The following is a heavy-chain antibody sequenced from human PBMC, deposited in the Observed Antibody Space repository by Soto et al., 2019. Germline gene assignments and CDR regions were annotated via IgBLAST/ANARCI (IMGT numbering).Heavy chain of an antibody. CDR2: IYYSGST. CDR1: GGSISSYY. CDR3: ARMRYYGTDYFDY. D-gene: IGHD1-26*01. J-gene: IGHJ4*02. Sequence: PSETRCLTCTVSGGSISSYYWSWIRQPPGKGLEWIGYIYYSGSTNYNPSLKSRVTISVDTSKNQFSLKLSSVTAADTAVYYCARMRYYGTDYFDYWGQGTLVTVSS. V-gene: IGHV4-59*01.